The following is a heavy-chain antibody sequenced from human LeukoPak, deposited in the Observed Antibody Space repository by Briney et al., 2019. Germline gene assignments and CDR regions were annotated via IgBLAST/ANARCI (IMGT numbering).Heavy chain of an antibody. CDR1: VYTLTELS. CDR3: ATDHPMYSSSWYYFDY. Sequence: ASVKVSCKVSVYTLTELSMHWVRQAPGKGLEWMGGFDPEDGETIYAQKFQGRVTMTEDTSTDTAYMELSSLRSEDTAVYYCATDHPMYSSSWYYFDYWGQGTLVTVSS. J-gene: IGHJ4*02. CDR2: FDPEDGET. V-gene: IGHV1-24*01. D-gene: IGHD6-13*01.